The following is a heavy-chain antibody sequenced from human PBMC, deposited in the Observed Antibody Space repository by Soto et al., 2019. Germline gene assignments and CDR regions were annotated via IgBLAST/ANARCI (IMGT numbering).Heavy chain of an antibody. D-gene: IGHD3-10*01. J-gene: IGHJ2*01. Sequence: VQLQESGPGLVKPSQTLSLTCTVFGGSISSGGYYWSWIRQHPGKGMEWIGYIYYSGSTYYNPSLKSRVTISVDTSKNQFSLKLSSVTAADTAVYYCARESITMVRGVIIPYWYFDLWGRGTLVTVSS. CDR3: ARESITMVRGVIIPYWYFDL. V-gene: IGHV4-31*03. CDR2: IYYSGST. CDR1: GGSISSGGYY.